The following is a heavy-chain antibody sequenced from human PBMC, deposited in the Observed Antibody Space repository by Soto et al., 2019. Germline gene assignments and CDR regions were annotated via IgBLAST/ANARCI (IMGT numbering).Heavy chain of an antibody. CDR2: INVVNGNT. Sequence: ASVKVSCKASGDTFRFTIQWVRQAPGQRPEWMGWINVVNGNTKYSHKFQGRVSITSDTSATTAYMELSSLTSEDTAVYYCARDPVTTITEATYGMDVRGQGTTVTVSS. V-gene: IGHV1-3*01. D-gene: IGHD1-20*01. J-gene: IGHJ6*02. CDR3: ARDPVTTITEATYGMDV. CDR1: GDTFRFT.